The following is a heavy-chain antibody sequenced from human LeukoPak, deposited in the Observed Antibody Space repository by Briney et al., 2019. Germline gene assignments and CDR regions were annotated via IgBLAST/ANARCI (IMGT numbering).Heavy chain of an antibody. CDR2: IKQDGSEK. Sequence: GGSLRLSCTASGFTFSSYWMSWVRQAPGKGLEWVANIKQDGSEKYYVDSVKGRFTISRDNAKNSLYLQMTSLSAEDTAVSYCARDRWRHYYDSRSFDYWGQGTLVTVSS. D-gene: IGHD3-22*01. CDR1: GFTFSSYW. CDR3: ARDRWRHYYDSRSFDY. J-gene: IGHJ4*02. V-gene: IGHV3-7*01.